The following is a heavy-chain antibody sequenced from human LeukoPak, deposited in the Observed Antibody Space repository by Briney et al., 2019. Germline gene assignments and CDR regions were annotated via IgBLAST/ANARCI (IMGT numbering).Heavy chain of an antibody. Sequence: GSSVKVSCKASGGTFSSYAISWVRQAPGQGLEWMGGIIPIFGTANYAQKFQGRVTITTDESTSTAYMELSSLRSEDTAVYYCVRGGDTAAAGIRFDPWGQGTLVTVSS. CDR2: IIPIFGTA. J-gene: IGHJ5*02. V-gene: IGHV1-69*05. CDR1: GGTFSSYA. D-gene: IGHD6-13*01. CDR3: VRGGDTAAAGIRFDP.